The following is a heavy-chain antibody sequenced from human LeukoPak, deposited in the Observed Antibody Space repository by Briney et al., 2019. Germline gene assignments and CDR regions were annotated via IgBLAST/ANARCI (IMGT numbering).Heavy chain of an antibody. Sequence: GGSLRLSCAASGFTFSSYGMHWVRQAPGKGLEWVAVIWYDGSNKYYADSVKGRFTISRDNSKNTLYLQMNSLRDEDTAVYYCATTYYDSSGYLDWYFDLWGRGTLVTVSS. D-gene: IGHD3-22*01. J-gene: IGHJ2*01. V-gene: IGHV3-33*01. CDR2: IWYDGSNK. CDR1: GFTFSSYG. CDR3: ATTYYDSSGYLDWYFDL.